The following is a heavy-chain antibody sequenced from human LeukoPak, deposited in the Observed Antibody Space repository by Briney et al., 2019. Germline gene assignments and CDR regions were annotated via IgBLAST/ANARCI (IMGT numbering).Heavy chain of an antibody. Sequence: GGSLRLSCAASGFTFSSYAMSWVRQAPGKGLEWISGVSGSGGTTYYADSVKGRFTVSRDNSKNTLYVQMNSLRAEDTAAYYCAKGSSITLIRGVWYFDYWGQGTLVTVSS. J-gene: IGHJ4*02. CDR1: GFTFSSYA. CDR3: AKGSSITLIRGVWYFDY. V-gene: IGHV3-23*01. D-gene: IGHD3-10*01. CDR2: VSGSGGTT.